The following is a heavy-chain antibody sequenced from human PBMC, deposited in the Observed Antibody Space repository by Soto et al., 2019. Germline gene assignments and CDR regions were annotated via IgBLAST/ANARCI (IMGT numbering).Heavy chain of an antibody. D-gene: IGHD3-10*01. V-gene: IGHV3-23*01. CDR3: AKDRKGWFGELFDF. Sequence: EVQLLESGGGLVQPGGSLRLSCAASGFSFSTYAMTWVRQAPGKGLQWVSAIGSNGGSTYYTDSVKGRFNISRDNSKKMLYLQMNGLTAEDTAIYFCAKDRKGWFGELFDFWGQGTPVTVSS. CDR1: GFSFSTYA. CDR2: IGSNGGST. J-gene: IGHJ4*02.